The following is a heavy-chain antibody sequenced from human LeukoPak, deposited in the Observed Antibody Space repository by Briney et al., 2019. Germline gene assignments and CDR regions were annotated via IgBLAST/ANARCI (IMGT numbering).Heavy chain of an antibody. CDR3: ATTYYYGSGSYYSGDY. CDR1: GFTFSSYA. V-gene: IGHV3-30*04. J-gene: IGHJ4*02. Sequence: GGSLRLSCAASGFTFSSYAMHWVRQAPGKGLEWVAVISYDGSNKYYADSVKGRFTISRDNSKNTLYLQMNSLRAEDTAVYYCATTYYYGSGSYYSGDYWGQGTLVTVSS. CDR2: ISYDGSNK. D-gene: IGHD3-10*01.